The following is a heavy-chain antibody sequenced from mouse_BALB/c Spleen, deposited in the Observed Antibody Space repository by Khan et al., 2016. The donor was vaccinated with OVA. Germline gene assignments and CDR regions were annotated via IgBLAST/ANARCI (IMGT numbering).Heavy chain of an antibody. J-gene: IGHJ3*01. CDR1: GYTFTSYY. Sequence: VQLQESGAELVKPGASVKLSCKASGYTFTSYYIYWVKQRPGQGLEWIGEINPSNGDTNFNEKFKSKATLTVDTSSSTAYMQLSSLTSEDSAVFYCTRGGYALFAYWGQGTLVTVSA. CDR2: INPSNGDT. V-gene: IGHV1S81*02. CDR3: TRGGYALFAY. D-gene: IGHD2-2*01.